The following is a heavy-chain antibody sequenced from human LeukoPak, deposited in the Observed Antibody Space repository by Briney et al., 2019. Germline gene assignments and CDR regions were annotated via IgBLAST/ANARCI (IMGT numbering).Heavy chain of an antibody. V-gene: IGHV3-30*02. J-gene: IGHJ6*03. CDR3: AREKMYSSSPYYYYMDV. D-gene: IGHD6-6*01. Sequence: AGSLRLSCGASGFTFSNYGMLWVRQSPGKGLEWVAFIRYDGNIKLYADSVKGRFTISRDNAKNSLYLQMNSLRAEDTAVYYCAREKMYSSSPYYYYMDVWGKGTTVTVSS. CDR1: GFTFSNYG. CDR2: IRYDGNIK.